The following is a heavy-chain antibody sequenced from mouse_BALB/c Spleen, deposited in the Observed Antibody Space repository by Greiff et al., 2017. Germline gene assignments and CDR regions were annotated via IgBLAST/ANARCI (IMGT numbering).Heavy chain of an antibody. CDR2: ISSGGSYT. V-gene: IGHV5-6*01. J-gene: IGHJ4*01. CDR1: GFTFSSYG. CDR3: ARPPYGNYPYYAMDY. D-gene: IGHD2-1*01. Sequence: EVHLVESGGDLVKPGGSLKLSCAASGFTFSSYGMSWVRQTPDKRLEWVATISSGGSYTYYPDSVKGRFTISRDNAKNTLYLQMSSLKSEDTAMYYCARPPYGNYPYYAMDYWGQGTSVTVSS.